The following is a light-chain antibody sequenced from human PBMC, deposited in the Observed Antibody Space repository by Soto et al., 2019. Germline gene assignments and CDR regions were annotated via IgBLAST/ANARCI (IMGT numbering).Light chain of an antibody. CDR2: GAS. Sequence: EIVMAQSPATLAVSPGERATLSCGASQSVSTNLAWYQQKPGQAPRLLIYGASTRATGIPARFSGSGSGTEFNLTISSLQSEDFGVYYCQQYNNWPRTFGQGTKVDNK. CDR3: QQYNNWPRT. J-gene: IGKJ1*01. V-gene: IGKV3-15*01. CDR1: QSVSTN.